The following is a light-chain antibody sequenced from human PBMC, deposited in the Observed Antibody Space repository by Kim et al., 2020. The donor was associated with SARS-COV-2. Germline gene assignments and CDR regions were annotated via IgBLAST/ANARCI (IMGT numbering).Light chain of an antibody. CDR1: QSVSSN. J-gene: IGKJ4*01. V-gene: IGKV3-15*01. Sequence: ESPGERATRTCRASQSVSSNLAWYQQKPGQAPRLLIYGASTRATGIPARFNGSGSGTEFTLTISSLQSEDFAVYYCQQYNNWPLTFGGGTKVDIK. CDR2: GAS. CDR3: QQYNNWPLT.